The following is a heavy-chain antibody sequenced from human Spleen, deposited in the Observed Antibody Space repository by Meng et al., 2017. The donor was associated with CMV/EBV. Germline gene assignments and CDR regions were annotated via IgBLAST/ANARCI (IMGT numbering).Heavy chain of an antibody. CDR1: GFIFSSYG. V-gene: IGHV3-33*06. CDR3: AKDLESDSSGSPDY. Sequence: ASGFIFSSYGMHWVRQAPGKGLEWVAVIWYDGSNKYYADSVKGRFTISRDNSKNTLYLQMNSLRVEDTAVYYCAKDLESDSSGSPDYWGQGTLVTVSS. CDR2: IWYDGSNK. D-gene: IGHD3-22*01. J-gene: IGHJ4*02.